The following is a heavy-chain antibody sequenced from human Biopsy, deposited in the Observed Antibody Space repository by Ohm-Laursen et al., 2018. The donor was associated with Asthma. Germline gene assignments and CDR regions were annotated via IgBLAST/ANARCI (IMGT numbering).Heavy chain of an antibody. J-gene: IGHJ4*02. CDR3: ARAQDYYDSRGYYRSFDY. D-gene: IGHD3-22*01. V-gene: IGHV4-31*02. CDR2: IYYSGST. Sequence: WVRQHPGKGLEWIGFIYYSGSTYYNPSLKSRVSISIDTSKNQFSLKLSSVTAADTAVYYCARAQDYYDSRGYYRSFDYWGQGTLVTVSS.